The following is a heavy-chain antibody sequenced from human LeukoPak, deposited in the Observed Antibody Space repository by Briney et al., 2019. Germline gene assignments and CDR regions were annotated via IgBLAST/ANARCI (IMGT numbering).Heavy chain of an antibody. CDR1: GFTFDDYG. V-gene: IGHV3-20*04. CDR3: ARAVWLVPFDY. D-gene: IGHD6-19*01. J-gene: IGHJ4*02. Sequence: GGSLRLSCAASGFTFDDYGMSWVRQAPGKGLEWVSGINWNGGSTGYADSVKGRLTISRGNAKNALYLQMNSLRAEDTAVYYCARAVWLVPFDYWGQGTLVTVSS. CDR2: INWNGGST.